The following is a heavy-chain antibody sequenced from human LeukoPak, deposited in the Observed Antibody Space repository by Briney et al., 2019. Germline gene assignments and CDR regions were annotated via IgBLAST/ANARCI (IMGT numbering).Heavy chain of an antibody. D-gene: IGHD2-2*01. CDR2: ISGSGTNA. V-gene: IGHV3-23*01. J-gene: IGHJ4*02. CDR1: GFTFSSYA. CDR3: AKGLNQLLWRYYFDY. Sequence: GGSLRLSCAASGFTFSSYAMNWVRQAPGQGLEWVSSISGSGTNAYYADSAKGRFTISRDNSKNTLYLQMYSLRDEDTAVYYCAKGLNQLLWRYYFDYWGQGTLVTVSS.